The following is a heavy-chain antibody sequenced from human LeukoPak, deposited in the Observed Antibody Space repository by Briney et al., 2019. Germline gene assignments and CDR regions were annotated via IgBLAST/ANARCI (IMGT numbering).Heavy chain of an antibody. J-gene: IGHJ4*02. CDR3: ARTGYSSGCSVYYFDY. V-gene: IGHV5-51*01. CDR1: GFSFTNYW. D-gene: IGHD6-19*01. CDR2: IYPGDSDS. Sequence: GESLKIPCKASGFSFTNYWIGWVRQMPGKGLEWMGIIYPGDSDSRYSPSFQGQVTISADKSISTAYLQWSSLKASDTAMYYCARTGYSSGCSVYYFDYWGQGTLVTVSS.